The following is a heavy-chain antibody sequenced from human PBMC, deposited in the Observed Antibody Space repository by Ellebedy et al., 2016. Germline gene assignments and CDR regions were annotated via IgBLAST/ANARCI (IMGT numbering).Heavy chain of an antibody. Sequence: SETLSLTCSVSGGSIANSPYYWAWIRQPPGKGLEWIGHIYYSGTTKYTPSLQSRVTMSVDTSKNQFSLNLNSVTAADTAVYYCAREDGSWDQEPQYHFGIDVWGQGTTVTVSS. J-gene: IGHJ6*02. CDR3: AREDGSWDQEPQYHFGIDV. CDR1: GGSIANSPYY. D-gene: IGHD1-26*01. V-gene: IGHV4-61*01. CDR2: IYYSGTT.